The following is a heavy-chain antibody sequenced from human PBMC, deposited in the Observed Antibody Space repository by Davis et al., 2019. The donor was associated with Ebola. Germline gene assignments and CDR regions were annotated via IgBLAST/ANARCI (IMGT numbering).Heavy chain of an antibody. D-gene: IGHD6-19*01. CDR1: GFTVSSNY. J-gene: IGHJ4*02. CDR3: ARETKRGYSSEPQYYFDY. Sequence: GESLKISCAASGFTVSSNYMSWVRQAPGKGLEWVSVIYSGGSTYYADSVKGRFTISRDNSKNTLYLQMNSLRAEDTAVYYCARETKRGYSSEPQYYFDYWGQGTLVTVSS. CDR2: IYSGGST. V-gene: IGHV3-53*01.